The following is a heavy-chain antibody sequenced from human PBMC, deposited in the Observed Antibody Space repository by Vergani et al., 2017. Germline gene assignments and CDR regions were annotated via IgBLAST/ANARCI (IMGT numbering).Heavy chain of an antibody. CDR2: IKSDGSIT. CDR3: VRGGRWDHGDFWSRLGP. V-gene: IGHV3-74*03. D-gene: IGHD3-3*01. CDR1: GFSFNSYW. J-gene: IGHJ5*02. Sequence: EVQLVESGGGLVKPGGSLRLSCAASGFSFNSYWMHWVRQVPGKGLLWVSRIKSDGSITAYADSVKGRFTISRDNAQNTLYLQMNSLRVEDTAVYYCVRGGRWDHGDFWSRLGPWGQGTRVIVSS.